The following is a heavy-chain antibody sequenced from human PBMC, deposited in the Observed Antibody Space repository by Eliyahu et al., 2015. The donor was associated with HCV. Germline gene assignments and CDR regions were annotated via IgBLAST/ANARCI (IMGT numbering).Heavy chain of an antibody. CDR3: AKDVCGGDCYSAFDI. V-gene: IGHV3-9*01. D-gene: IGHD2-21*02. CDR1: TFDDYA. J-gene: IGHJ3*02. Sequence: TFDDYAMHWVRQAPGKGLEWVSGIRWKSGSIGYADSVKGRFTISRDNAKNSLYLQMNSLRPEDTALYYCAKDVCGGDCYSAFDIWGQGTMVTVSS. CDR2: IRWKSGSI.